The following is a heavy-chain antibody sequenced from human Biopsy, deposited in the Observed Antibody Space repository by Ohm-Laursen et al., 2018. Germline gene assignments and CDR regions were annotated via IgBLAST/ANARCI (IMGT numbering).Heavy chain of an antibody. V-gene: IGHV4-34*01. Sequence: GTLSLTCAVYGGSFSGYYWSWIRQPPGKGLEWIGEINHSGSTNYNPSLKSRVTISVETSKNQFSLKLSSVTAADTAVYYCARGRLRAVARFDYWGQGTLVTVSS. CDR3: ARGRLRAVARFDY. CDR2: INHSGST. J-gene: IGHJ4*02. CDR1: GGSFSGYY. D-gene: IGHD6-19*01.